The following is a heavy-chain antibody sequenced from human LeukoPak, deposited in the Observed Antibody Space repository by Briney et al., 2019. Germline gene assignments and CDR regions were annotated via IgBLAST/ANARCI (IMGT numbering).Heavy chain of an antibody. J-gene: IGHJ5*02. D-gene: IGHD2-2*03. V-gene: IGHV1-46*01. CDR3: ARSLRMDNWFDP. CDR1: GYTFTSYY. Sequence: ASVKVSCEASGYTFTSYYMHWVRQAPGQGLEWMGIINPSGGSTSYAQKFQGRVTMTRDTSTSTVYMELSSLRSEDTAVYYCARSLRMDNWFDPWGQGTLATVSS. CDR2: INPSGGST.